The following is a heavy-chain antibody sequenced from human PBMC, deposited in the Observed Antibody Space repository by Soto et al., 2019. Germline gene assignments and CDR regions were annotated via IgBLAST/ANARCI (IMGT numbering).Heavy chain of an antibody. V-gene: IGHV3-48*01. CDR2: ISSSSSTI. D-gene: IGHD3-9*01. CDR3: ARDTSLYDILTGYYHRHDAFDI. J-gene: IGHJ3*02. CDR1: GFTFSSYS. Sequence: GGSLRLSCAASGFTFSSYSMNWVRQAPGKGLEWVSYISSSSSTIYYADSVKGRFTISRDNAKNSLYLQMNSLRAEDTAVYYCARDTSLYDILTGYYHRHDAFDIWGQGTMVTVSS.